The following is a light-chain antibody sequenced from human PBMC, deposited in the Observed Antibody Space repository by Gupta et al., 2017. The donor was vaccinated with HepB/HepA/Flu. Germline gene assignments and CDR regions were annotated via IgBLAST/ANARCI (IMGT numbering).Light chain of an antibody. V-gene: IGLV3-1*01. CDR3: QAWDSSTGVV. CDR2: QDS. CDR1: KLGDKY. J-gene: IGLJ2*01. Sequence: SYELTQPPSVSVSPGQTASITCSGDKLGDKYACWYQQKPGQSPVLVIYQDSKRPSGIPERFSGSNSGNKDTLTISGTQAMDEADDYCQAWDSSTGVVCGGGTKLTV.